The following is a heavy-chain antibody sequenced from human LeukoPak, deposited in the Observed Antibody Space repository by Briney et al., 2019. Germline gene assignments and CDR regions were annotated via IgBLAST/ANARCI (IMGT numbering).Heavy chain of an antibody. CDR1: GFTFSSYW. CDR2: IKQDGSEK. CDR3: ARGTAAAGKGGYYYYYMDV. J-gene: IGHJ6*03. D-gene: IGHD6-13*01. Sequence: GGSLRLSCAASGFTFSSYWMSWVRQAPGKGLEWVANIKQDGSEKYYVDSVKGRFTISRDNAKNSLYLQMNSLRAEDTAVYYCARGTAAAGKGGYYYYYMDVWGKGTTVTVSS. V-gene: IGHV3-7*01.